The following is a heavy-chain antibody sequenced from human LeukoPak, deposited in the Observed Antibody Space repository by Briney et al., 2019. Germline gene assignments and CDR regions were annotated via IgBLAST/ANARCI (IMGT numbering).Heavy chain of an antibody. Sequence: PSETPSLTCTVSGGSISSYYWSRIRQPPGKGLEWIGYIYYSGSTNYNPSLKSRVTISVDTSKNQFSLKLSSATAADTAVYYCARELSGYMDVWGKGTTVTVSS. J-gene: IGHJ6*03. V-gene: IGHV4-59*01. CDR1: GGSISSYY. D-gene: IGHD7-27*01. CDR2: IYYSGST. CDR3: ARELSGYMDV.